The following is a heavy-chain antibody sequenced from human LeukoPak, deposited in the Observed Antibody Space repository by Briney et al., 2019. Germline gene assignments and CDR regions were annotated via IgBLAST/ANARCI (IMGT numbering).Heavy chain of an antibody. D-gene: IGHD3-22*01. CDR2: INHSGST. CDR1: GGSFSGYY. J-gene: IGHJ4*02. Sequence: SETLSLTCAVYGGSFSGYYWSWIRQPPGKGLEWIGAINHSGSTDYNPSLKSRVTISVDTSKNQFSLKLSSVTAADTAVYYCASQGPYYYDSSGYYSQREFDYWGQGTLVTVSS. V-gene: IGHV4-34*01. CDR3: ASQGPYYYDSSGYYSQREFDY.